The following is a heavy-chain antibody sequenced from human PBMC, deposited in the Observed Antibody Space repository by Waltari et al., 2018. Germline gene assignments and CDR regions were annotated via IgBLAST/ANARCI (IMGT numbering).Heavy chain of an antibody. CDR3: VRDAFGNTIGGVFDY. J-gene: IGHJ4*02. CDR1: GFRFEDSA. D-gene: IGHD3-3*01. CDR2: ISWNSNNI. Sequence: EVQLVESGVGLVQPGKSLRLSCVASGFRFEDSAMHWVRQVPGKGLEWLSGISWNSNNIVYADSVKGRFTISRDNAENSLYLLMNNLRAEDTALYYCVRDAFGNTIGGVFDYWGQGTLLTVSS. V-gene: IGHV3-9*01.